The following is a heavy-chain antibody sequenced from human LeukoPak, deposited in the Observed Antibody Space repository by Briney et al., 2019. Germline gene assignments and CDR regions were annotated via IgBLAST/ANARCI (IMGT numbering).Heavy chain of an antibody. CDR2: INPNSGNT. V-gene: IGHV1-8*02. CDR1: GYTFTGYY. CDR3: ARGSGAATP. Sequence: GASVKVSCKASGYTFTGYYMHWVRQAPGQGLEWMGWINPNSGNTGYAQKFQGRVTMTRDTSISTAYMELGSLRSEDTAVYYCARGSGAATPWGQGTLVTVSS. D-gene: IGHD6-13*01. J-gene: IGHJ5*02.